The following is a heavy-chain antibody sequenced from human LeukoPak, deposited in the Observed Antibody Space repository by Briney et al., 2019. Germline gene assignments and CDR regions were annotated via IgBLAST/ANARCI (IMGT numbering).Heavy chain of an antibody. CDR3: AKKYPNYDSSGYYQD. D-gene: IGHD3-22*01. CDR1: GFTFSSYA. Sequence: PGGSLRLSCTASGFTFSSYAMSWVRQAPGKGLECVSTISGSGGSTYYTDSVEGRFTIPRDNSKNTLYLQMNSLRAEDTAVYYCAKKYPNYDSSGYYQDWGQGTLVTVSS. J-gene: IGHJ4*02. V-gene: IGHV3-23*01. CDR2: ISGSGGST.